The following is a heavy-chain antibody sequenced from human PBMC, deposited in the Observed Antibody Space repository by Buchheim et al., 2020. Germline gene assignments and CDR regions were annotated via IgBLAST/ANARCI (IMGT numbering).Heavy chain of an antibody. J-gene: IGHJ6*02. V-gene: IGHV3-30*18. D-gene: IGHD3-3*01. CDR3: AKDRYRAGIFGMIKDYYYGMDV. Sequence: QVQLVESGGGVVQPGRSLRPSCAASGFTFRTYGMHWVRQAPGKGLEWVAVISFDGSNKYYADSVKGRFTISRDNPKNTLYLQMNSLRAEDTAVYYCAKDRYRAGIFGMIKDYYYGMDVWGQGTT. CDR1: GFTFRTYG. CDR2: ISFDGSNK.